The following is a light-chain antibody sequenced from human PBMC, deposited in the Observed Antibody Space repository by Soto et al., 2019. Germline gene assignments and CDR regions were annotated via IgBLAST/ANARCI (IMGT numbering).Light chain of an antibody. CDR3: QQYNSYS. CDR2: AAS. J-gene: IGKJ1*01. CDR1: QGINTF. Sequence: QSPSTLPASVGDRVTITCRASQGINTFLAWYQQKAGKAPKLLIYAASTLQSGVPSRFSGSGSGTEFTLTISSLQPDDFATYYCQQYNSYSFGQGTKVDI. V-gene: IGKV1-9*01.